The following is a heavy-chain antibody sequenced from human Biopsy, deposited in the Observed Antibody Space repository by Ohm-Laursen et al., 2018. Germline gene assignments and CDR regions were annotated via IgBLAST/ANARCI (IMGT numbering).Heavy chain of an antibody. J-gene: IGHJ4*02. CDR1: GVTLSGYG. CDR2: IHGSGRT. D-gene: IGHD3-16*01. V-gene: IGHV3-66*01. CDR3: AGAGGHSF. Sequence: SLRLSCAAPGVTLSGYGMNWVRQAPGKGLEWVSMIHGSGRTDYADSVKGRFTVSRDNSKDTVYLQMNALRVDDTAMYYCAGAGGHSFWGQGALVTVSS.